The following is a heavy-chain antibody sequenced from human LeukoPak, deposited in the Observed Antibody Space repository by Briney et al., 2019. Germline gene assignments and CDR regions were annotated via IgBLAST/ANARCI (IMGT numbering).Heavy chain of an antibody. CDR3: ARSVYYYDSSAYYYFDY. J-gene: IGHJ4*02. CDR2: ISAYNGNT. CDR1: GYTFTSCG. Sequence: GASVKVSCKASGYTFTSCGISWVRQAPGQGLEWMGWISAYNGNTNYAQKLQGRVTMTTDPSTSTAYMELRSLRSDDTAVYYCARSVYYYDSSAYYYFDYWGQGTLVTVSS. D-gene: IGHD3-22*01. V-gene: IGHV1-18*01.